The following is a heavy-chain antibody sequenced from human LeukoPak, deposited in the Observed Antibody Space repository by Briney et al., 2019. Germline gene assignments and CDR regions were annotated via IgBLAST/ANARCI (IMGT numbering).Heavy chain of an antibody. V-gene: IGHV3-30-3*01. Sequence: GGSLRLSCAASGFTFSSYAMPWVRQAPGKGLGWVAVISYDGSNKYYADSVKGRFTISRDNSKNTLYLQMNSLRAEDTAVYYCAREVREYYYDSSGYRSWGQGTLVTVSS. J-gene: IGHJ4*02. CDR1: GFTFSSYA. CDR2: ISYDGSNK. D-gene: IGHD3-22*01. CDR3: AREVREYYYDSSGYRS.